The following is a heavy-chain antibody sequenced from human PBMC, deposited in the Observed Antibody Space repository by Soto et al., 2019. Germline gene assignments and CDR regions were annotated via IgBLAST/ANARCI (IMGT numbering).Heavy chain of an antibody. CDR1: GGSISSYY. Sequence: QVQLQESGPGLVKPSETLALTCTVSGGSISSYYWSWIRQPPGKGLEWIGYIYYSGSTNYNPSLKSRVTISVDTSKNQSSLKLSSVTAADTAVYYCTRLLWSRGDWFDPWGQGTLVTVSS. CDR3: TRLLWSRGDWFDP. CDR2: IYYSGST. J-gene: IGHJ5*02. D-gene: IGHD3-10*01. V-gene: IGHV4-59*08.